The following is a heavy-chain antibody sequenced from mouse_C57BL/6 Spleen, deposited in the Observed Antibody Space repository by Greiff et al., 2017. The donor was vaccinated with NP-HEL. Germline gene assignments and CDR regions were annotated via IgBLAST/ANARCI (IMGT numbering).Heavy chain of an antibody. D-gene: IGHD2-2*01. Sequence: EVQLQQSGPGLVKPSQSLSLTCSVTGYSITSGYYWNWIRQFPGNKREWMGYISYDGSNNYNPSLKNRISITRDTSKNQFFLKLNSVTTEDTATYYCARGYYGYDPLDYWGQGTTLTVSS. CDR1: GYSITSGYY. CDR3: ARGYYGYDPLDY. V-gene: IGHV3-6*01. CDR2: ISYDGSN. J-gene: IGHJ2*01.